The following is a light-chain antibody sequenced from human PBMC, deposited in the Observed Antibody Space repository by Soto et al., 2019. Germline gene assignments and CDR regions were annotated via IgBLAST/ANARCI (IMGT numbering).Light chain of an antibody. CDR3: SSYTSTSTLVV. CDR2: DVS. J-gene: IGLJ2*01. CDR1: SSDVGTYNY. V-gene: IGLV2-14*01. Sequence: QSALTQPASVSGSPGQSITISCTGTSSDVGTYNYVSWYQQHPGKAPKLMIYDVSSRPSGVSSRFSGSKSGNTASLTISGLQAEDEADYYCSSYTSTSTLVVFGGGTKVTVL.